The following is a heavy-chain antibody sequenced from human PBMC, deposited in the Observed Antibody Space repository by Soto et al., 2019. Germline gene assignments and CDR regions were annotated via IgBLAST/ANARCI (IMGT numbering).Heavy chain of an antibody. CDR3: AAPGVYELLTGLNWFDP. CDR1: GGSISSSSSY. CDR2: IHYTGSP. V-gene: IGHV4-39*02. Sequence: PSETLSLTCTVSGGSISSSSSYWAFIRQLPGRGLEWIRTIHYTGSPYYNPSFNSRVTIATDTSRNRFSLTLTSVTAADTATYYCAAPGVYELLTGLNWFDPWGQGTQVTVSS. D-gene: IGHD4-17*01. J-gene: IGHJ5*02.